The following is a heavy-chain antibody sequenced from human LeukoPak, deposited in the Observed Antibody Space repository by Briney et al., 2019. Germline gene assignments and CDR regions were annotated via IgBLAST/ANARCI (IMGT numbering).Heavy chain of an antibody. D-gene: IGHD2-15*01. CDR3: ARPIRGSEGNDAFDI. J-gene: IGHJ3*02. Sequence: PSETLSLTCTVSGGSISSSSYYWGWIRQPPGKGLEWIGSIYYSGSTYYNPSLKSRVTISVDTSKNQFSLKLSSVTAADTAVYYCARPIRGSEGNDAFDIWGQGTMVTVSS. V-gene: IGHV4-39*07. CDR2: IYYSGST. CDR1: GGSISSSSYY.